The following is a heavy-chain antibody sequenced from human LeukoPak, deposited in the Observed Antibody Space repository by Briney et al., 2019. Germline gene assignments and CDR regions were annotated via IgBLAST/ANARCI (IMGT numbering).Heavy chain of an antibody. V-gene: IGHV3-33*01. CDR1: GFTFSGYG. J-gene: IGHJ3*02. Sequence: GGSLRLSCAASGFTFSGYGMHWVRQAPGKGLEWVAVIWYDGSNKYYADSVKGRSTISRDNSKNTLYLQMNSLKAEDTAVYYCARPPMVRGVIITGDDVFDIWGQGTMVTVSS. CDR3: ARPPMVRGVIITGDDVFDI. D-gene: IGHD3-10*01. CDR2: IWYDGSNK.